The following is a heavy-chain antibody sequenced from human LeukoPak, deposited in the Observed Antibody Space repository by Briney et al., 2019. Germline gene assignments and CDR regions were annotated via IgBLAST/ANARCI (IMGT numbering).Heavy chain of an antibody. V-gene: IGHV4-39*01. J-gene: IGHJ3*02. CDR3: ARHRRYSSGWYGAFDI. CDR2: IYYIGTT. CDR1: VRSMSSSSHY. D-gene: IGHD6-19*01. Sequence: SETLSLTCTVSVRSMSSSSHYWGWIRQPPGKGLEWIASIYYIGTTSYNPSLKSRVTISVDTSKKQFSLKLDSVTAADTAVYYCARHRRYSSGWYGAFDIWGQGTMVTAAS.